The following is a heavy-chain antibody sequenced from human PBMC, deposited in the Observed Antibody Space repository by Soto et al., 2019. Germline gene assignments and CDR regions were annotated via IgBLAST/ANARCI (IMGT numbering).Heavy chain of an antibody. Sequence: EVQLVESGGGLVQPGGCLRLSCAASGCTFSSYSMNWVRQAPGKGLEWVSYISSRSSTIYYADSVEGRFTISRDNAKNSLCLQMNSLRDEDTAVYYCARSDYASYFDSWGQGTLVTVSS. J-gene: IGHJ4*02. CDR2: ISSRSSTI. CDR1: GCTFSSYS. V-gene: IGHV3-48*02. CDR3: ARSDYASYFDS. D-gene: IGHD4-17*01.